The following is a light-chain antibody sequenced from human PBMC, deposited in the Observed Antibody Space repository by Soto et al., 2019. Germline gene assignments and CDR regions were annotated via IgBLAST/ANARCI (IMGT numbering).Light chain of an antibody. V-gene: IGKV3-20*01. CDR1: QSLRSTS. CDR2: GAS. Sequence: DIVLTQSPGTLSLSPGERATLSCGASQSLRSTSLAWYQQKPGQAPRLLMYGASNRATGIPDKFSGGGSGTDFTLTISRLEPEDFAVYYCQHYGGSPPITFGQGTRLEIK. J-gene: IGKJ5*01. CDR3: QHYGGSPPIT.